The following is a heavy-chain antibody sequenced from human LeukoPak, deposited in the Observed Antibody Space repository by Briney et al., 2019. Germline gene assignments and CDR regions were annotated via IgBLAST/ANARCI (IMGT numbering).Heavy chain of an antibody. Sequence: QSGGSLRLSCAASGFTFSSYSMNWVRQAPGKGLEWVSYISSSSSTIYYADSVKGRFTISRDNAKNSLYLQMNSLRAEDTAVYYCAIGGRGQLVPFDYWGQGTLVTVSS. CDR2: ISSSSSTI. D-gene: IGHD6-6*01. J-gene: IGHJ4*02. V-gene: IGHV3-48*01. CDR1: GFTFSSYS. CDR3: AIGGRGQLVPFDY.